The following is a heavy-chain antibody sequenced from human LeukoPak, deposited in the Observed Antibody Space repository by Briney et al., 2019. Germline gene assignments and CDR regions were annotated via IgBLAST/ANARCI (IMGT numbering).Heavy chain of an antibody. CDR1: AFTFSSYW. D-gene: IGHD6-13*01. CDR2: INSDGSST. Sequence: GGSLRLSCAPSAFTFSSYWTHWVRQAPGKGLVWVSRINSDGSSTSYADSMKGRLTISRDNAKNTLYLQMNSLRAEDTAVYYCARKQQLGWFDPWGQGTLVTVSS. J-gene: IGHJ5*02. V-gene: IGHV3-74*01. CDR3: ARKQQLGWFDP.